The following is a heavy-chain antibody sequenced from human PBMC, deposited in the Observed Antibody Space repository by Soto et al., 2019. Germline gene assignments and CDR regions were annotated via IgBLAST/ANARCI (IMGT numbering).Heavy chain of an antibody. Sequence: EVQLVESGGGLVKPGGSLRLACAASGLTFNSYSMNWVRQAPGRGLEWVSSITSDSKYIYYGDAVKGRFTISRDNAKNQLIRQRNSRKAEDTAGYYCADGDCSHTSCYLIDYSFAMDVWGQGNTVTVSS. CDR3: ADGDCSHTSCYLIDYSFAMDV. D-gene: IGHD2-2*01. CDR1: GLTFNSYS. CDR2: ITSDSKYI. V-gene: IGHV3-21*01. J-gene: IGHJ6*02.